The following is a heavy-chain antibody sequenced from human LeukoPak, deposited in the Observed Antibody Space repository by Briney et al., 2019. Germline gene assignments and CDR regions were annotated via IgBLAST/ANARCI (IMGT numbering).Heavy chain of an antibody. CDR3: AKDVSLAA. V-gene: IGHV3-9*01. CDR1: GFTFDDYA. D-gene: IGHD3-3*02. J-gene: IGHJ5*02. Sequence: GGSLRLSCAASGFTFDDYAMHWVRQAPGKGLEWVSGISWNSGSIGYADSVKGRFTIPRDNAKNSLYLQMNSLRAEDTALYYCAKDVSLAAWGQGTLVTVSS. CDR2: ISWNSGSI.